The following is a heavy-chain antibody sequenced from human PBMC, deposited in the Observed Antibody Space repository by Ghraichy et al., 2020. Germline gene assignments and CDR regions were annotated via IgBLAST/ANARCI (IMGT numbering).Heavy chain of an antibody. Sequence: GGSLRLSCAASGFTFSSYSMNWVRQAPGKGLEWVSYISSSSSTIYYADSVKGRFTISRDNAKNSLYLQMNSLRDEDTAVYYCARDLNPRYYERGFDIWGQGTMVTVSS. CDR3: ARDLNPRYYERGFDI. V-gene: IGHV3-48*02. J-gene: IGHJ3*02. CDR2: ISSSSSTI. D-gene: IGHD3-3*01. CDR1: GFTFSSYS.